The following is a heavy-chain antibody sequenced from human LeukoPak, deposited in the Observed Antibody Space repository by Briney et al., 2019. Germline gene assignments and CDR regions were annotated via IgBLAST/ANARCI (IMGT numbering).Heavy chain of an antibody. CDR3: ARVDSSTYTTIDY. J-gene: IGHJ4*02. D-gene: IGHD6-13*01. Sequence: ASVKVSCKASGYTFTGYYMHWVRQAPGQGLEWMGWINPNSGGTNYAQEFQGRVTMTRDTSISTAYMGVSRLRSDDTAVYYCARVDSSTYTTIDYWGQGTLVTVSS. CDR2: INPNSGGT. V-gene: IGHV1-2*02. CDR1: GYTFTGYY.